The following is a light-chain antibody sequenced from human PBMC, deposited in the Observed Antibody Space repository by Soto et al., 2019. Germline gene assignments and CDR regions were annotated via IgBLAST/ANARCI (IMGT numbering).Light chain of an antibody. CDR3: QQTYSTFVS. Sequence: DIQMTQSPSSLSASVGDRVTITCRSSQTISTFLHWFQQKPGKAPNLLIYDASSLQSGVPSRFSGSGSGTGFTLTISSLQPEDFGTYYCQQTYSTFVSFGGGTKVDIK. CDR1: QTISTF. CDR2: DAS. V-gene: IGKV1-39*01. J-gene: IGKJ4*01.